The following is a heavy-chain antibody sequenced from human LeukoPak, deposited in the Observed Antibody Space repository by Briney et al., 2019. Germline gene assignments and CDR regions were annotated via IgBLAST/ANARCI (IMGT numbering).Heavy chain of an antibody. CDR3: ARVGYDFWSGSTPFDY. D-gene: IGHD3-3*01. J-gene: IGHJ4*02. CDR2: IYYSGST. Sequence: SETLSLTCTVSGGSISSYYWSWIRQPPGKGLEWIGYIYYSGSTNYNPSLKSRVTISVDTSKNQFSLKLSSVTAADTAVYYCARVGYDFWSGSTPFDYWGQGTLVTVSS. V-gene: IGHV4-59*01. CDR1: GGSISSYY.